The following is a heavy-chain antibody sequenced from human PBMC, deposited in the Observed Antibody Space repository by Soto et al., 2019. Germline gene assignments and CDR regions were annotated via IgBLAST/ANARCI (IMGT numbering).Heavy chain of an antibody. V-gene: IGHV1-69*02. Sequence: QVQLVQSGAEVKKPGSSVRLSCTTSGGTFSSYTLSWVRQAPGQGLEWMGRIIPVLTITDYAQKFRGRLTITAGKSSNAAYMELTSLTSEDTAVYYCARRRSGGVDCYKNYYFGMDVWGQGTTVTVSS. J-gene: IGHJ6*02. CDR1: GGTFSSYT. CDR2: IIPVLTIT. D-gene: IGHD2-21*02. CDR3: ARRRSGGVDCYKNYYFGMDV.